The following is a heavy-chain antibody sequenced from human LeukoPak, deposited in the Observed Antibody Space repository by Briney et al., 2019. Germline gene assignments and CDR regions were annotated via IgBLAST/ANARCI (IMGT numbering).Heavy chain of an antibody. CDR3: ASQGGLLWFGELSGGMDV. CDR2: ISYDGSNK. V-gene: IGHV3-30-3*01. D-gene: IGHD3-10*01. Sequence: LRLSCAASGFTFSSYAMHWVRQAPGKGLEWVAVISYDGSNKYYADSVKGRFTISRDNSKNTLYLQMNNLRAEDTAVYYCASQGGLLWFGELSGGMDVWGQGTTVTVSS. CDR1: GFTFSSYA. J-gene: IGHJ6*02.